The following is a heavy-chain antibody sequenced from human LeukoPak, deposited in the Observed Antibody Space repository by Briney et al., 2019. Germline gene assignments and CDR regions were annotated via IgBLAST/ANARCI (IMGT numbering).Heavy chain of an antibody. CDR3: ARDEAAAGTGWFDP. CDR2: INPNSGGT. J-gene: IGHJ5*02. D-gene: IGHD6-13*01. CDR1: GGTFSSYA. V-gene: IGHV1-2*02. Sequence: ASVKVSCKASGGTFSSYAISWVRQAPGQGLEWMGWINPNSGGTNYAQKFQGRVTMTRDTSISTAYMELSRLRSDDTAVYYCARDEAAAGTGWFDPWGQGTLVTVSS.